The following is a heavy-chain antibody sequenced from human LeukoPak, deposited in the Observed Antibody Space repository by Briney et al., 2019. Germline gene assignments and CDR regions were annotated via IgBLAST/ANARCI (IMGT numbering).Heavy chain of an antibody. CDR3: AKDRGPYYDSSGYMFDP. D-gene: IGHD3-22*01. V-gene: IGHV3-23*01. CDR1: GFTFSSYA. J-gene: IGHJ5*02. Sequence: GGSQRLSCAASGFTFSSYAMSWVRQAPGKGLEWVSAISGSGGSTYYADSVKGRFTISRDNSKNTLYLQMNSLRAEDTAVYYCAKDRGPYYDSSGYMFDPWGQGTLVTVSS. CDR2: ISGSGGST.